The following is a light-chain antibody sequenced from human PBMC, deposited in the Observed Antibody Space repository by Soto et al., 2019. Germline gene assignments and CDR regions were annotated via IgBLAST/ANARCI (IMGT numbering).Light chain of an antibody. V-gene: IGLV2-14*03. CDR3: TSYMTSITLDVV. CDR2: EVS. Sequence: QSALTQPASVSGSPGQSITISCTGTSSDVGGYDYVSWYQQYPGKAPKLMIYEVSNRPSGVSNRFSGSKSGNTASLTISGLQAEDEADYYCTSYMTSITLDVVFGGGTKLTVL. J-gene: IGLJ2*01. CDR1: SSDVGGYDY.